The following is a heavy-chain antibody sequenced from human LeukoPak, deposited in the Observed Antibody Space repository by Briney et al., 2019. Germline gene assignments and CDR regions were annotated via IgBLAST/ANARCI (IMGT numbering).Heavy chain of an antibody. CDR1: GGSISSYY. V-gene: IGHV4-59*01. J-gene: IGHJ3*02. CDR3: ARVGIAVAGKRYDAFDI. Sequence: SETLSLTCTVSGGSISSYYWSWNRQPPGKGLEWIGYIYYSGSTNYNPSLKSRVTISVDTSKNQFSLKLSSVTAADTAVYYCARVGIAVAGKRYDAFDIWGQGTMVTVSS. D-gene: IGHD6-19*01. CDR2: IYYSGST.